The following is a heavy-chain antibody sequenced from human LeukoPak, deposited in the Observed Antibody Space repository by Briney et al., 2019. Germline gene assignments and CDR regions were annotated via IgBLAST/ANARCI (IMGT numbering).Heavy chain of an antibody. V-gene: IGHV3-21*04. CDR2: ISSSSSYI. J-gene: IGHJ4*02. CDR3: AKSQYYYDSSGYYYFDY. Sequence: GGSLRLSCAASGFTFSSYSMNWVRQAPGKGLEWVSSISSSSSYIYYADSVKGRFTISRDNSKNTLYLQMNSLRAEDTAVYYCAKSQYYYDSSGYYYFDYWGQGTLVTVSS. CDR1: GFTFSSYS. D-gene: IGHD3-22*01.